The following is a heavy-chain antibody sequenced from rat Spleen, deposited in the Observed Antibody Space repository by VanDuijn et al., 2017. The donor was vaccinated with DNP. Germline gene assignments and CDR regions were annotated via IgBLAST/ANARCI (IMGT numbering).Heavy chain of an antibody. Sequence: EVQLVESGGGLVQPGRSLKLSCAASGFTFSDYYMAWVRQAPTKGLEWVASITTSGGSTYYRDSVKGRFTISRDNAKSTLYLQMDSVRSEDTATYYCAKPDQWGQGVMVTVSS. V-gene: IGHV5-25*01. CDR2: ITTSGGST. CDR1: GFTFSDYY. CDR3: AKPDQ. J-gene: IGHJ2*01.